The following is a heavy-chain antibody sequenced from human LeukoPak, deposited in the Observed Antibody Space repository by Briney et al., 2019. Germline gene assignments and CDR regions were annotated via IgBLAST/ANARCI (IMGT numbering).Heavy chain of an antibody. CDR2: INPNSGGT. CDR3: ARVPYGDAYYFDS. V-gene: IGHV1-2*02. J-gene: IGHJ4*02. D-gene: IGHD4-17*01. Sequence: INPNSGGTNYAQKFQGRVTMTRDTSISTAYMELSRLRSDDTAVYYCARVPYGDAYYFDSWGQGTLVTVSS.